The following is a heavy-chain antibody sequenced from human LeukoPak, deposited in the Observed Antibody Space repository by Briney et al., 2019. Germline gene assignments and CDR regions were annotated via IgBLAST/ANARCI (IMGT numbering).Heavy chain of an antibody. V-gene: IGHV1-2*02. Sequence: ASVKVSCKASGYTFTGYSMYWVRQAPGQGLEWMGWINPNSGDTNYVEKFQGRVTMTRDTSISTAYMELSSLKFDDTAMYYCARLYGAGRIPSSPTRDDAFDPWGQGTMVTVSS. CDR2: INPNSGDT. CDR1: GYTFTGYS. D-gene: IGHD3-10*01. CDR3: ARLYGAGRIPSSPTRDDAFDP. J-gene: IGHJ3*01.